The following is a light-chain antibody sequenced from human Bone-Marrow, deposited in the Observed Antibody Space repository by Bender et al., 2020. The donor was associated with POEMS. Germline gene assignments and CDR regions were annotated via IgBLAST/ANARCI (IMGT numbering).Light chain of an antibody. CDR1: ALPNQY. J-gene: IGLJ2*01. V-gene: IGLV3-25*03. Sequence: SYVLTQPPSVSVSPGQTARITCSGDALPNQYAYWYQQKPGQAPVLVILKDNERPSGIPERFSGSNSGTTVTLTISGVQAEDAADYCCQSSDSSGTYRVFGGGTKLTVL. CDR3: QSSDSSGTYRV. CDR2: KDN.